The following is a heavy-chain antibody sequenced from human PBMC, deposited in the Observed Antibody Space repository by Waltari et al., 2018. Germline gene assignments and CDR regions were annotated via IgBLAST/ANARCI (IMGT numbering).Heavy chain of an antibody. D-gene: IGHD2-21*01. J-gene: IGHJ4*02. CDR3: AKVDCGTIGCRRIDY. Sequence: EVQLLESGGGLVQPGESLSLSCAASGFSFANYAMSWVRQDPVKVLECVSTITGSGDVTFYADSVQGRFTVSRDNFKNTLYLQMNSLRVDDTAVYYCAKVDCGTIGCRRIDYWGQGVLVTVSS. CDR2: ITGSGDVT. CDR1: GFSFANYA. V-gene: IGHV3-23*01.